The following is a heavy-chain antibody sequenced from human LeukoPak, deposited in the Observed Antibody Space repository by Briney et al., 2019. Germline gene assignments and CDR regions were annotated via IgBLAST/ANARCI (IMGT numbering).Heavy chain of an antibody. V-gene: IGHV3-23*01. Sequence: GGSLRLSCAASGFTFSSYAMSWVRQAPGKGLEWVSAISGSGGSTYYADSVKGRFTISRDNSKNTLYLQMNSLRAEDTAVYYCAKEEVEVVAATIAEYFQHWGQGTPVTVSS. CDR2: ISGSGGST. CDR3: AKEEVEVVAATIAEYFQH. D-gene: IGHD2-15*01. CDR1: GFTFSSYA. J-gene: IGHJ1*01.